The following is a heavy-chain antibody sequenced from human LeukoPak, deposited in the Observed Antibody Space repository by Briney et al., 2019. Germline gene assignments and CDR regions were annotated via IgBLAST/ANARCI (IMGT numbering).Heavy chain of an antibody. Sequence: ASVKVSCKASGYTFTSYAMHWVRQAPGLGLAWMGWINPDSGGTNYAQKFQGRVTMTRDTAISTVYMELSRLRSDDTAVYYCARVGAYDNWFDPWGQGTLVTVSS. J-gene: IGHJ5*02. CDR3: ARVGAYDNWFDP. V-gene: IGHV1-2*02. CDR1: GYTFTSYA. CDR2: INPDSGGT. D-gene: IGHD5-12*01.